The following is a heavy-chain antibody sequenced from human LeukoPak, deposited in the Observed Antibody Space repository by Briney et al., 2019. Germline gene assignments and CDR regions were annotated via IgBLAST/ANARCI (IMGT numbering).Heavy chain of an antibody. CDR2: IYSGGST. Sequence: PGGSLRLSCAASGFTVSSNYMSWVRQAPGKGLEWVSVIYSGGSTYYADSVKGRFTISRDNAKNSLFLQMNSLRAEDTAVYYCARETAVAGSDYWGQGTLVTVSS. CDR3: ARETAVAGSDY. D-gene: IGHD6-19*01. CDR1: GFTVSSNY. J-gene: IGHJ4*02. V-gene: IGHV3-53*01.